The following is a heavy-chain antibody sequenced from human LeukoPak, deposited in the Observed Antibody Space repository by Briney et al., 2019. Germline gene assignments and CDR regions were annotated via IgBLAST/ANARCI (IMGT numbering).Heavy chain of an antibody. CDR2: IRNDGSNK. J-gene: IGHJ4*02. V-gene: IGHV3-30*02. CDR3: ARDRRWLQSDIRHFDY. CDR1: GFTFSVYA. D-gene: IGHD5-24*01. Sequence: GGSLRLSCAASGFTFSVYAMRWVRQAPGKGLEWVAFIRNDGSNKYYADSVKGRFTISRDNSKNTLYLQMNSLRAEDTAVYYCARDRRWLQSDIRHFDYWGQGTLVTVSS.